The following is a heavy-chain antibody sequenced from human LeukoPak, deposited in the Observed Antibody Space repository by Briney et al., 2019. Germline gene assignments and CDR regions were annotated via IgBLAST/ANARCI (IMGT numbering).Heavy chain of an antibody. V-gene: IGHV3-21*01. CDR1: GFTFSSYS. Sequence: GGSLRLSCAASGFTFSSYSMNWVRQAPGKGLEWVSSISSSSSYIYYADSVKGRFTISRDNAKNSLYLQMNSLRAEDTAVCYCAREAYSSPSYDAFDIWGQGTMVTVSS. CDR2: ISSSSSYI. J-gene: IGHJ3*02. CDR3: AREAYSSPSYDAFDI. D-gene: IGHD6-6*01.